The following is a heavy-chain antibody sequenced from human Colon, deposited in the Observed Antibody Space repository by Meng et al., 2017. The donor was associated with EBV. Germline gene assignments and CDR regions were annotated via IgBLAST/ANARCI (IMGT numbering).Heavy chain of an antibody. CDR3: ALRALPFT. CDR1: GFTFGDHF. V-gene: IGHV3-72*01. J-gene: IGHJ5*02. Sequence: EVQLVESGGGLVQPGGSLRLSCATSGFTFGDHFIDWVRQAPGKGLECVGRTRNKPESYSTQYAASVKGRFTISRDDSKDSVYLQMNSLKTEDTAVYYCALRALPFTLGQGTLVTVSS. CDR2: TRNKPESYST.